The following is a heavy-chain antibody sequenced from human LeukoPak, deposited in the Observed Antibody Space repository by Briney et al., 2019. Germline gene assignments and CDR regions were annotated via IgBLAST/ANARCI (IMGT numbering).Heavy chain of an antibody. CDR3: ARGSIAALRSDPDDAFDI. V-gene: IGHV3-48*01. CDR1: EFTFSSYS. D-gene: IGHD6-6*01. Sequence: PGGSLRLSCAASEFTFSSYSMNWVRQAPGKGLEWVSYISSSSSTINYADSVKGRFTISRDNAKNSLYLQMNSLRAEDTAVYYCARGSIAALRSDPDDAFDIWGQGTMVTVSS. CDR2: ISSSSSTI. J-gene: IGHJ3*02.